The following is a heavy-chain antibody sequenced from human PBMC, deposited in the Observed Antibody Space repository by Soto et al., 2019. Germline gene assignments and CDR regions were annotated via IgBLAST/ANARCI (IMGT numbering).Heavy chain of an antibody. CDR1: GFTFSSYA. CDR2: ISGSGGST. V-gene: IGHV3-23*01. D-gene: IGHD2-15*01. J-gene: IGHJ3*02. Sequence: GESLKISCAASGFTFSSYAMSWVRQAPGKGLEWVSAISGSGGSTYYADSVKGRFTISRDNSKNTLYLQMNSLRAEDTAVYYCAKVPCSGGSCYPQDDAFDIWGQGTMVTVSS. CDR3: AKVPCSGGSCYPQDDAFDI.